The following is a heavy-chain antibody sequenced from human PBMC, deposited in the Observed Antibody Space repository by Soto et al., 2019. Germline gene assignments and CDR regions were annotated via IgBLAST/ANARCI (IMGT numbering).Heavy chain of an antibody. CDR1: GYTFGHFY. J-gene: IGHJ4*02. CDR2: ISPHNRNT. CDR3: ARDEGGYDILTGYYKAHHFDQ. Sequence: QVQLVQSGAEVKRPGDSEKVSCQASGYTFGHFYITWVRQAPGQGLEWMGAISPHNRNTNYAEKFRGRVTMTTDTSTTTAYMELRSLRSDDTAVYYCARDEGGYDILTGYYKAHHFDQWGQGALVTVSS. D-gene: IGHD3-9*01. V-gene: IGHV1-18*01.